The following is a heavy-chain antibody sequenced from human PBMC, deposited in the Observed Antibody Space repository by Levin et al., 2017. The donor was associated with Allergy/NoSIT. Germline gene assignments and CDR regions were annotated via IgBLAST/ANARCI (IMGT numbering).Heavy chain of an antibody. CDR3: AKGVFYCSGGSCTDYGMDV. Sequence: AGESLKISCAASGFTFSNYGMHWVRQAPGKGLDWVAVISHDGSNKYYADSVKGRFTISRDNSKNTLYLQTNSLRADDTAVYYCAKGVFYCSGGSCTDYGMDVWGQGTTVTVSS. D-gene: IGHD2-15*01. J-gene: IGHJ6*02. CDR2: ISHDGSNK. CDR1: GFTFSNYG. V-gene: IGHV3-30*18.